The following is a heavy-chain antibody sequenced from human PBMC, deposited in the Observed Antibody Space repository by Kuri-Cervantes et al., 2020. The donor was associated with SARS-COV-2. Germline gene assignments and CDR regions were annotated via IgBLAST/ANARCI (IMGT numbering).Heavy chain of an antibody. CDR3: ARGVSYYGMDV. CDR1: GGSISSGDYY. V-gene: IGHV4-39*07. D-gene: IGHD5/OR15-5a*01. Sequence: ESLKISCTVSGGSISSGDYYWGWIRQPPGKGLEWIGSIYHSGSTYYNPSLKSRVTISVDTSKNQFSLKLSSVTAADTAVYYCARGVSYYGMDVWGQGTTVTVSS. CDR2: IYHSGST. J-gene: IGHJ6*02.